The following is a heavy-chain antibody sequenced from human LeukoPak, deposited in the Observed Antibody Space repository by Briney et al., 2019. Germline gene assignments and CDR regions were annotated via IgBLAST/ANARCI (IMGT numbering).Heavy chain of an antibody. CDR3: ARGVLDSSGYFLLDY. D-gene: IGHD3-22*01. J-gene: IGHJ4*02. CDR1: GGSFSGYY. Sequence: SETLSLTCAVYGGSFSGYYWSWIRQPPGKGLEWIGEINHSGSTNYNLSLKSRVTISVDTSKNQFSLKLSSVTAADTAVYYCARGVLDSSGYFLLDYWGQGTLVTVSS. V-gene: IGHV4-34*01. CDR2: INHSGST.